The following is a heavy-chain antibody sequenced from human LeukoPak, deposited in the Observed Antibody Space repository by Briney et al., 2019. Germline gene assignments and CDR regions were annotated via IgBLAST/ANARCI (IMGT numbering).Heavy chain of an antibody. CDR3: ARSVDIVVVPAHYMDV. V-gene: IGHV4-59*01. Sequence: SETLSLTCTVSGGSISSYYWSWIRQPPGKGLEWIGYIYYSGSTNYNPSLKSRVTISVDTSKNQFSLKLSSVTAADTAVYYCARSVDIVVVPAHYMDVWGKGTTVTVSS. CDR2: IYYSGST. D-gene: IGHD2-2*01. J-gene: IGHJ6*03. CDR1: GGSISSYY.